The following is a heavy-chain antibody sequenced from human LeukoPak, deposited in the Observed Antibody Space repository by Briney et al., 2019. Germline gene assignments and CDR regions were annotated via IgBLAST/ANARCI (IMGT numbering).Heavy chain of an antibody. D-gene: IGHD5-18*01. CDR1: GYIFTHNY. V-gene: IGHV1-46*01. CDR2: INPSGGSS. Sequence: PWASVTVSCKTSGYIFTHNYIHWVRQAPGQGLEWMGIINPSGGSSYYAQKFQGRLTLTSDVSTSTMYMDLRSLRSEDTAFYYCARSVETANLKNWGQGTLVTVSS. J-gene: IGHJ4*02. CDR3: ARSVETANLKN.